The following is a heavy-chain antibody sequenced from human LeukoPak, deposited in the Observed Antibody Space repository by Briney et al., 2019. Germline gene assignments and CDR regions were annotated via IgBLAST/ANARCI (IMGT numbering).Heavy chain of an antibody. Sequence: SETLSLTCTVSGGSISSYYWSWIRQPPGKGLEWIGYIYYSGSTNYNPSLKSRVTISVDSSKNQFSLKLSSVTAADTAVYYCARAAYCGGDCYSAVDYWGQGTLVTVSS. D-gene: IGHD2-21*02. CDR3: ARAAYCGGDCYSAVDY. V-gene: IGHV4-59*08. CDR2: IYYSGST. J-gene: IGHJ4*02. CDR1: GGSISSYY.